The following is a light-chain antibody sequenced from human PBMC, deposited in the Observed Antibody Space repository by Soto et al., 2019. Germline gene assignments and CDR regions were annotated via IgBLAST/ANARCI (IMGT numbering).Light chain of an antibody. CDR3: QQYGYSPQFT. J-gene: IGKJ4*01. CDR2: GAS. V-gene: IGKV3-20*01. Sequence: EMVLTQSPGTLYWSPMEIATLSCRAIQSVSSSYLAWYQQEPGQAPRLLIYGASTRATGIPARFSGSGSGTEFTLTISSRQSEDVAVYYCQQYGYSPQFTFGGGTKVDIK. CDR1: QSVSSSY.